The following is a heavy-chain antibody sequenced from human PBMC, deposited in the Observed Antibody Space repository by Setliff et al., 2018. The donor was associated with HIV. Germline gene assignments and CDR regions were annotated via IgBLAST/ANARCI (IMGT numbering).Heavy chain of an antibody. CDR2: IYHSGST. Sequence: PSETLSLTCAVSGYSISTSYYWGWIRQPPGKGLEWIGSIYHSGSTYYNPSLKSRVTISVDTSKNQFSLKLSSVTAADTAVYYCARANFWSGYYGYWGQGTLVTVSS. D-gene: IGHD3-3*01. CDR1: GYSISTSYY. V-gene: IGHV4-38-2*01. CDR3: ARANFWSGYYGY. J-gene: IGHJ4*02.